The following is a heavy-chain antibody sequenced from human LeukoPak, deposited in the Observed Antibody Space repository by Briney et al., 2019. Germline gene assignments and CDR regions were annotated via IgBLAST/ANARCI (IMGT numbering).Heavy chain of an antibody. J-gene: IGHJ6*04. CDR3: ARRGYDHSGYYYGMDV. CDR1: GGSFSGYH. Sequence: SETLSLTCAVYGGSFSGYHWSWVRQPPGKGLEGVGEINHSGSTNYNPSLKSRVTISVDTSKNQFSLKLSSVTAADTAVYYCARRGYDHSGYYYGMDVWGKGTTVTVSS. CDR2: INHSGST. D-gene: IGHD5-12*01. V-gene: IGHV4-34*01.